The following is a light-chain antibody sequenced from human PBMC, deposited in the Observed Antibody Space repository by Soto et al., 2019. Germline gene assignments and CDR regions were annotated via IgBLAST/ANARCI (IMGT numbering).Light chain of an antibody. CDR3: CSYAGNPTWV. CDR1: SSDVGGYNY. V-gene: IGLV2-14*01. CDR2: EVS. Sequence: QSVLTQPASVSGSPGQSITISCTGTSSDVGGYNYVSWYQQHPGKAPKLMIYEVSNRPSGVSNRFSGSKSGNTASLTISGLRAEDEADYYCCSYAGNPTWVFGGGTKLTVL. J-gene: IGLJ3*02.